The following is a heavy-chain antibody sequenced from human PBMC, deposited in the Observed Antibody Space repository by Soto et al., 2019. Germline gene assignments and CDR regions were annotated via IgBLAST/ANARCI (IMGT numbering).Heavy chain of an antibody. D-gene: IGHD3-10*01. CDR2: IKNDGIEQ. Sequence: GGSLRLSCAASGFTFTTYYMTWVRQAPGKGLEWVASIKNDGIEQYYVDSVKGRFTISRDNAKNSLYLQMNSLRAGDTALYYCSRENWFQDYWGQGTMVTV. V-gene: IGHV3-7*03. J-gene: IGHJ4*02. CDR3: SRENWFQDY. CDR1: GFTFTTYY.